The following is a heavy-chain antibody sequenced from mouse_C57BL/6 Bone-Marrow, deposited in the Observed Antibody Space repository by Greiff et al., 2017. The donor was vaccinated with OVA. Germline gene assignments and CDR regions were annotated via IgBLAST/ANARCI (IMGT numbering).Heavy chain of an antibody. J-gene: IGHJ2*01. V-gene: IGHV1-19*01. CDR3: ARIRYYFDY. Sequence: VHVKQSGPVLVKPGASVKMSCKASGYTFTDYYMNWVKQSHGKSLEWIGVINPYNGGTSYNQKFKGKATLTVDKSSSTAYMELNSLTSEDSAVYYCARIRYYFDYWGQGTTLTVSS. CDR1: GYTFTDYY. CDR2: INPYNGGT.